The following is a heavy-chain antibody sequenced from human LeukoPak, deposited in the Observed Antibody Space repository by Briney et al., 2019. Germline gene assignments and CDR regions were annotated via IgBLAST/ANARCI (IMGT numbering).Heavy chain of an antibody. V-gene: IGHV3-66*01. CDR3: ARDRLPPLGAFDI. CDR2: IYSGGNT. CDR1: GFTFSSYA. D-gene: IGHD3-16*01. Sequence: GGSLRLSCAASGFTFSSYAMHWVRQAPGKGLEWVSVIYSGGNTYYADYVKGRFTISRDNSKNTLYLQMNSLRAEDTAVYHCARDRLPPLGAFDIWGQGTMVTVSS. J-gene: IGHJ3*02.